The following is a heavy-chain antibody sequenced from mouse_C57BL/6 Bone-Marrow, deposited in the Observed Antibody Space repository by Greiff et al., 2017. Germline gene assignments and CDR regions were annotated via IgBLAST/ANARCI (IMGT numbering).Heavy chain of an antibody. CDR1: GYTFTSYG. CDR2: IYPRSGNT. D-gene: IGHD4-1*01. CDR3: ARENWDWFAY. J-gene: IGHJ3*01. Sequence: QVQLQQSGAELARPGASVKLSCKASGYTFTSYGISWVKQRTGQGLEWIGEIYPRSGNTYYTEKFKGKATLTADKSSSTAYMELRSLTSEDSAVYFCARENWDWFAYWGQGTLVTVSA. V-gene: IGHV1-81*01.